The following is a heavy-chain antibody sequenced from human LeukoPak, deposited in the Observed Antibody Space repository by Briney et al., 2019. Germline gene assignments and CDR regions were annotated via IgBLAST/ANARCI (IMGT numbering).Heavy chain of an antibody. Sequence: ASVKVSCKASGYTFTSYSMHWVRQAPGQRLEWMGWINAGNGNTKYSQKFQGRVTITRDTSASTAYMELSSLRSEDTAVYYCARAPTGYNFDHWGQGTLVTVSS. J-gene: IGHJ4*02. V-gene: IGHV1-3*01. D-gene: IGHD3-9*01. CDR2: INAGNGNT. CDR3: ARAPTGYNFDH. CDR1: GYTFTSYS.